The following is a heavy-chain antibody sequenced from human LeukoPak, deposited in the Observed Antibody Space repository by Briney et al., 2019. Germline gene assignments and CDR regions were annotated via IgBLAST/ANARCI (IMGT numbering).Heavy chain of an antibody. CDR2: INPNSGGT. CDR3: ARAWRDCSSTSCSPTPFDY. V-gene: IGHV1-2*02. D-gene: IGHD2-2*01. CDR1: GYTFTGYY. J-gene: IGHJ4*02. Sequence: GASVKVSCKASGYTFTGYYMHWVRQAPGQGLEWMGWINPNSGGTNYAQKFQGRVTMTRDTSISIAYMELSRLRSDDTAVYYCARAWRDCSSTSCSPTPFDYWGQGTLVTVSS.